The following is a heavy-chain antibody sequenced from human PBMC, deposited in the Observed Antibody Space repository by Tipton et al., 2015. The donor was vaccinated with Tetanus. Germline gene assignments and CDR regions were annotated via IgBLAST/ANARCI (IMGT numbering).Heavy chain of an antibody. J-gene: IGHJ3*02. D-gene: IGHD2-15*01. Sequence: QVQLVQSGAEVKKPGASVKVSCKASGHTFTTYGISWVRQAPGQGLEWMGWISAYYGNTNYARKFQDRVAMTTETSTGTVDMELRGLTTEDAAVYYCASNVVDYKNYQASSCFDIWGQGTKVTVSS. CDR3: ASNVVDYKNYQASSCFDI. CDR2: ISAYYGNT. V-gene: IGHV1-18*01. CDR1: GHTFTTYG.